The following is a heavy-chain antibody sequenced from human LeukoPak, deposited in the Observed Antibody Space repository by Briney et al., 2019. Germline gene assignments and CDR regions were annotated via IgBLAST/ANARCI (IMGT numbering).Heavy chain of an antibody. V-gene: IGHV1-2*02. CDR2: INPNSGGT. J-gene: IGHJ3*02. D-gene: IGHD3-10*01. CDR1: GYTFTGYY. Sequence: ASVKVSCKASGYTFTGYYMHWVRQAPGQGLEWMGWINPNSGGTNYAQKFQGRVTMTRDTSISTAYMELSRPRSDDTAVYYCARDIWFGELTDAFGIWGQGTMVTVSS. CDR3: ARDIWFGELTDAFGI.